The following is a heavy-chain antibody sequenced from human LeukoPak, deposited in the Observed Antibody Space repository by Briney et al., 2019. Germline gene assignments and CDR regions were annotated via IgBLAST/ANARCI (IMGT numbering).Heavy chain of an antibody. CDR2: ITNSGSTI. Sequence: PGGSLRLSCTASGFIFSDYYMSWIRQAPGKGLEWVSYITNSGSTIYYADSVKSRFTISRDNAKTSLYLQMSSLRGEDTAVYYCARVPPHGLSKNYFDYWGRGALVTVSS. V-gene: IGHV3-11*01. CDR1: GFIFSDYY. J-gene: IGHJ4*02. CDR3: ARVPPHGLSKNYFDY. D-gene: IGHD2/OR15-2a*01.